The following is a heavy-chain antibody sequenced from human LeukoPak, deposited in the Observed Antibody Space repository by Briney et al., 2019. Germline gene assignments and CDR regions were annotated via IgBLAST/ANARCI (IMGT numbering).Heavy chain of an antibody. Sequence: PSETLSLTCSVSGGSTNNYFWSWIRQSAGKGLEWIGRVNPYGTSNYNPSLKSRVTMSVDTSKNLVSLRLTSLTAADTAVYYCARDRRPRAVAGAYISYGMDVWGQGTTVTVSS. D-gene: IGHD6-19*01. CDR1: GGSTNNYF. V-gene: IGHV4-4*07. CDR2: VNPYGTS. J-gene: IGHJ6*02. CDR3: ARDRRPRAVAGAYISYGMDV.